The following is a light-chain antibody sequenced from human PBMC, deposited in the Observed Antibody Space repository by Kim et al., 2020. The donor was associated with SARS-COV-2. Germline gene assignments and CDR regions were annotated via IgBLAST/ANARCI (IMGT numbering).Light chain of an antibody. CDR2: GAA. CDR3: QQYDVWPRP. CDR1: QRVGRN. V-gene: IGKV3-15*01. J-gene: IGKJ1*01. Sequence: PGERAARCCRARQRVGRNLAWYQKKSGWATRLLIYGAAIRATGIPARFSGSGSGTEVTLTISSLQSEDVAVYYCQQYDVWPRPFGRGTKVDIK.